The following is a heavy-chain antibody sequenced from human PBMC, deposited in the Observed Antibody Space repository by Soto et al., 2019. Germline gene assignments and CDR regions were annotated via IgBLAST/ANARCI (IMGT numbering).Heavy chain of an antibody. J-gene: IGHJ5*02. CDR2: IYSGGST. CDR3: ARFYGIAVAGGVLGNWFDP. V-gene: IGHV3-53*04. Sequence: EVQLVESGGGLVQPGGSLRLSCAASGFTVSSNYMSWVRQAPGKGLEWVSVIYSGGSTYYADSVKGRFTISRHNSKNTLYLQMNSLRAEDTAVYYCARFYGIAVAGGVLGNWFDPWGQGTLVTVSS. CDR1: GFTVSSNY. D-gene: IGHD6-19*01.